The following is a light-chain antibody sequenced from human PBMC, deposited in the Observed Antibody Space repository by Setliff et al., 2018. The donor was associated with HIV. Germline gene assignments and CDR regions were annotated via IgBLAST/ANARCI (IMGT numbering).Light chain of an antibody. J-gene: IGLJ3*02. CDR1: SSDVGNYNY. CDR2: DVN. Sequence: QSALTQPASVSGSPGQSITISCTGTSSDVGNYNYVYWYQQYPGKAPKLMIYDVNKRPSGVPDRFSGSKSGNTASLTISGLQAEDEADYYCCSYAGSYIFVMFGGGTKVTVL. V-gene: IGLV2-11*01. CDR3: CSYAGSYIFVM.